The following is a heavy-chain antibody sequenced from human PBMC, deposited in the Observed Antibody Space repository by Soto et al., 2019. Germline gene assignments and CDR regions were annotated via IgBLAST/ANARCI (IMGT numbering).Heavy chain of an antibody. Sequence: QVQLVQSGAEVKKPGSSVKVSCKASGGTFSSYAISWVRQAPGQGLEWMGGIIPIFGTANYAQKFQGRVTITADESTSTAYMELSSLRSEDTAVYYCARARFKYYDFWSGYFPLDYWGQGTLVTVSS. CDR1: GGTFSSYA. D-gene: IGHD3-3*01. V-gene: IGHV1-69*01. CDR3: ARARFKYYDFWSGYFPLDY. CDR2: IIPIFGTA. J-gene: IGHJ4*02.